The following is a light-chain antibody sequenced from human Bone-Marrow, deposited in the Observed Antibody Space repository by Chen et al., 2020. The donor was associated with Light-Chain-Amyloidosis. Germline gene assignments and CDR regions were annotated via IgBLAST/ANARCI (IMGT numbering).Light chain of an antibody. CDR1: IRDIGSKKY. J-gene: IGLJ3*02. V-gene: IGLV2-14*03. CDR2: DVN. Sequence: HSALTQPPPVSGSPGQPITIPCPGSIRDIGSKKYVSWYQQYPDKAPQLIIYDVNNRPSGVSNRFSGSRSGSTAALTISGLLAEDEAIYYCSSITDTTTWVFGGGTKVTVL. CDR3: SSITDTTTWV.